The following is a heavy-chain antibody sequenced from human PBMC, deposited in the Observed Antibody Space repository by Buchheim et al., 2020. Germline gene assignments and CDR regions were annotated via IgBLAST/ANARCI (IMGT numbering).Heavy chain of an antibody. V-gene: IGHV3-23*01. D-gene: IGHD2-2*01. CDR2: ISGSGGST. CDR1: GFTFSNYA. Sequence: EVQLLESGGGLVQPGGSLRLSCAASGFTFSNYAMSWVRQAPGKGLEWVSRISGSGGSTYYADSVKGRFTISRDNSKNTLYLQMNSLRAEDTAVYYCARGPPGYCSSTSSYQDLGVGYWGQGTL. CDR3: ARGPPGYCSSTSSYQDLGVGY. J-gene: IGHJ4*02.